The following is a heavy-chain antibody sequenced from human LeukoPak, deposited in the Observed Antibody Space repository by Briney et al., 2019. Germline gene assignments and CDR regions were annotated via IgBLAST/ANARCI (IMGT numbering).Heavy chain of an antibody. CDR1: GRSISSYH. V-gene: IGHV4-59*01. CDR3: ARDAPSYDSSGYYYLFDY. J-gene: IGHJ4*02. CDR2: IYYSGST. D-gene: IGHD3-22*01. Sequence: SETLSLTCTVSGRSISSYHWSSIRQPPGKGVGWIGYIYYSGSTNYSPSLRSRVTISGDTSKSQFSLKLSSVTAADTAVYYCARDAPSYDSSGYYYLFDYWGQGTLVTVSS.